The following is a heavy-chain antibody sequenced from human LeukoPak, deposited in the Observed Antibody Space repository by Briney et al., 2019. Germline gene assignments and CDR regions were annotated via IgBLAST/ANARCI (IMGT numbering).Heavy chain of an antibody. J-gene: IGHJ3*01. CDR3: AKGSSGYSFEVFDV. CDR2: LSGSGDIT. CDR1: GFKTKYYA. Sequence: PGGSLRLSCAASGFKTKYYAMIWVRQAPGKGLEWVSALSGSGDITYYADSVKGRFTISRDTSENTLSLQMNSLRVEDTAMYYCAKGSSGYSFEVFDVWGQGAMVTVAS. D-gene: IGHD3-22*01. V-gene: IGHV3-23*01.